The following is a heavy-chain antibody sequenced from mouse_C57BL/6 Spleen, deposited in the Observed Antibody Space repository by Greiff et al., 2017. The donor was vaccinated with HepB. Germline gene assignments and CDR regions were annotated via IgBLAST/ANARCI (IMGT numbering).Heavy chain of an antibody. Sequence: VQLKESGPVLVKPGASVKMSCKASGYTFTDYYMNWVKQSHGKSLEWIGVINPYNGGTSYNQKFKGKATLTVDKSSSTAYMELNSLTSEDSAVYYCARWDYERAMDYWGQGTSVTVSS. J-gene: IGHJ4*01. V-gene: IGHV1-19*01. CDR3: ARWDYERAMDY. CDR1: GYTFTDYY. D-gene: IGHD2-4*01. CDR2: INPYNGGT.